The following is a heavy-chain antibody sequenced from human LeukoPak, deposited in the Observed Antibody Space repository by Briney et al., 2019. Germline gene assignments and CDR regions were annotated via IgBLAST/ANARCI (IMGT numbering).Heavy chain of an antibody. D-gene: IGHD3-10*01. CDR2: ISTGGTYI. CDR3: AREAGGFDY. V-gene: IGHV3-21*01. CDR1: GFTFSTYY. Sequence: GVSLRLSCAASGFTFSTYYMNWVRQAPGKWLEWVSSISTGGTYIFYADSVKGRFTISRDNAKNSLYQQMNSLRAEDTAVYYCAREAGGFDYWGQGTLVTVSS. J-gene: IGHJ4*02.